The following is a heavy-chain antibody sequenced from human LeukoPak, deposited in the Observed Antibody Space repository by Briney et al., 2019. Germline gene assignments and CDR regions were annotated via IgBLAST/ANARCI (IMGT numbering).Heavy chain of an antibody. D-gene: IGHD1-14*01. CDR1: GSSISSDGYY. V-gene: IGHV4-61*08. J-gene: IGHJ3*02. CDR2: IYYSGST. Sequence: SETLSLTCTVSGSSISSDGYYWSWIRQRPGKGLEWIGYIYYSGSTYYNPSLKSRVTISVDTSKNQFSLKLTSVTAADTAVYYCARDRISINALDMWGQGTVVTVSS. CDR3: ARDRISINALDM.